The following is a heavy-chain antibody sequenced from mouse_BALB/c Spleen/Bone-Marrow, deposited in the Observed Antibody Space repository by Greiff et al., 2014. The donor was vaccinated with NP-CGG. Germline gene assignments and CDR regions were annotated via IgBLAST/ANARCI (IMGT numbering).Heavy chain of an antibody. J-gene: IGHJ3*01. Sequence: VQLKESGAELVKPGASDKLSCTASGCNIKDTYMHWVKQRPEQGLEWIARIDPANGNTKYDPKFQGKATITADTSSNTAYLQLSSLTSEDTAVYYCARGDYGAFAYWGQGTLVTVSA. CDR3: ARGDYGAFAY. CDR1: GCNIKDTY. D-gene: IGHD2-4*01. V-gene: IGHV14-3*02. CDR2: IDPANGNT.